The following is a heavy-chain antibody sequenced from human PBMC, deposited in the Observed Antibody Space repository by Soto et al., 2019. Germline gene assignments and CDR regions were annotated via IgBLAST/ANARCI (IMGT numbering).Heavy chain of an antibody. Sequence: QVQLQESGPGLVKPSETLSLTCTVSGDSISSFYWTWIRQPPGKGLEWVGYIFSSGSTNYNPSLKSRVTISVDTSENQFSLKPTSVTAADTAVYYCARVGYCSSTPCWPIGYFEYWGQGTLVTVSS. CDR3: ARVGYCSSTPCWPIGYFEY. V-gene: IGHV4-59*01. CDR1: GDSISSFY. CDR2: IFSSGST. D-gene: IGHD2-2*01. J-gene: IGHJ4*02.